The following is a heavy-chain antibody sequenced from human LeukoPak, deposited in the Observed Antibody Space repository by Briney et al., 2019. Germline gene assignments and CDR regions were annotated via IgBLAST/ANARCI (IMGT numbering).Heavy chain of an antibody. V-gene: IGHV3-20*04. CDR3: ARGDGSGSSDAFDI. J-gene: IGHJ3*02. Sequence: PGGSLRLSCAASGFTFSSYWMHWVRHAPGKGLEWVSGINWNGGSTGYADSVKGRFTISRDNAKNSLYLQMNSLRAEDTALYYCARGDGSGSSDAFDIWGQGTMVTVSS. CDR1: GFTFSSYW. D-gene: IGHD3-10*01. CDR2: INWNGGST.